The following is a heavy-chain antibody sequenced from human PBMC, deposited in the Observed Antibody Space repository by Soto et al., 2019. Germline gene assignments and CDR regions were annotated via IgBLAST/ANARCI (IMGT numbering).Heavy chain of an antibody. D-gene: IGHD3-3*01. V-gene: IGHV3-33*08. Sequence: GRPLRLSSPSSAFPFSNYVMHGVRPAPGKGLEWMALIWYDGSSKYYPDSVKGRVTRSRDNSKNTLYLQMNSLGAEDTAVYYCARDDNTIMRVLINYYYYGMDVWGQGTTVTV. CDR1: AFPFSNYV. CDR2: IWYDGSSK. CDR3: ARDDNTIMRVLINYYYYGMDV. J-gene: IGHJ6*01.